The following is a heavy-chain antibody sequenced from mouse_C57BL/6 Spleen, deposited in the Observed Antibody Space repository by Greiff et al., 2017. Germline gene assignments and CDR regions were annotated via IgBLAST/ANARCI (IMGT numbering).Heavy chain of an antibody. V-gene: IGHV1-7*01. CDR2: INPSSGYT. D-gene: IGHD1-1*01. Sequence: QVQLQQSGAELAKPGASVKLSCKASGYTFTSYWMHWVKQRPGQGLEWIGYINPSSGYTKYNQKFKDKATLTADKSSSTAYMQLRSLNYEDSAVYYCARLIRSSSLAYWGQGTLVNVSA. CDR1: GYTFTSYW. J-gene: IGHJ3*01. CDR3: ARLIRSSSLAY.